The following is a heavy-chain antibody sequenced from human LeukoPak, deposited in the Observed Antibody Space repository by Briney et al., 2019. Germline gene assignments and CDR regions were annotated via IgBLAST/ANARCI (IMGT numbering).Heavy chain of an antibody. J-gene: IGHJ3*02. CDR1: GYTFTSYG. D-gene: IGHD5-24*01. V-gene: IGHV1-18*01. CDR3: ARVGDGYNYRTDAFDI. CDR2: ISAYNGNT. Sequence: EASVKVSCKASGYTFTSYGISCVRQAPGQGLEWVGCISAYNGNTNYAQKLQGRVTMTTDTSTSTAYMELRSLRSDDTAVYYCARVGDGYNYRTDAFDIWGQGTMVTVSS.